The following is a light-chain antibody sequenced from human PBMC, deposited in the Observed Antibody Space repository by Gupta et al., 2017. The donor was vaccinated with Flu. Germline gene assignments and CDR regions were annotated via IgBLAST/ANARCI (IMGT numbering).Light chain of an antibody. Sequence: QSPLTQPAPVSGPPGQSITISCTEASNDIGNYNYVSWYQQHPGKVPRLLIYEVTNRPSGVSDRFSGSKSGNTASLTISGLQADDEADYYCSSFTSTDSLLVFGGGTKLTVL. CDR1: SNDIGNYNY. J-gene: IGLJ2*01. CDR2: EVT. V-gene: IGLV2-14*01. CDR3: SSFTSTDSLLV.